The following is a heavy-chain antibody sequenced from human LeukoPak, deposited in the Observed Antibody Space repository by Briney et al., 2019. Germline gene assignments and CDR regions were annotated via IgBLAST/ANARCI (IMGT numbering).Heavy chain of an antibody. Sequence: GASVKVSCKASGYTFTSYYMHWVRQAPGQGLEWMGRIIPILGIANYAQKFQGRVTITADKSTSTAYMELSSLRSEDTAVYYCASVYYYDSSGYCDYWGQGTLVTVSS. CDR3: ASVYYYDSSGYCDY. D-gene: IGHD3-22*01. CDR1: GYTFTSYY. J-gene: IGHJ4*02. CDR2: IIPILGIA. V-gene: IGHV1-69*02.